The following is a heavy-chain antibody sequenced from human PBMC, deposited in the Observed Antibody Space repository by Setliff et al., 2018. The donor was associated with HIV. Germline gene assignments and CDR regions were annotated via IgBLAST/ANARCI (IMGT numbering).Heavy chain of an antibody. Sequence: GGSLRLSCAASGFTFSSDGMHWVRQAPGKGLEWVGFIRNDGSTTDYADSVKGRFTISRDNSKNTLYLQMNSLRAEDTAVYYCAKEGIGGLDYWGQGTLVTVSS. V-gene: IGHV3-30*02. CDR2: IRNDGSTT. D-gene: IGHD3-16*01. CDR1: GFTFSSDG. J-gene: IGHJ4*02. CDR3: AKEGIGGLDY.